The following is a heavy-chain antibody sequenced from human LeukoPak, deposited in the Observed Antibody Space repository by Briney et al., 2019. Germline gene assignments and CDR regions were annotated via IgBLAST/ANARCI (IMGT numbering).Heavy chain of an antibody. CDR2: IYYSGSI. D-gene: IGHD2-8*01. CDR1: GGSISSYY. CDR3: ARMGVYYYYYMDV. Sequence: SETLSLTCTVSGGSISSYYWSWIRQPPGKGLEWIGYIYYSGSINYNPSLKSRVTISVDTSKNQFSLKLSSVTAADTAVYYCARMGVYYYYYMDVWGKGTTVTVSS. J-gene: IGHJ6*03. V-gene: IGHV4-59*01.